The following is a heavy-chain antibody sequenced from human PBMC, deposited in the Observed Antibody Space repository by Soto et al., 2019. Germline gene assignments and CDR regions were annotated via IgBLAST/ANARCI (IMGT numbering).Heavy chain of an antibody. V-gene: IGHV2-5*02. CDR1: GFSLKTSGEG. Sequence: QITLKESGPTLVKPTQTLTLTCTFSGFSLKTSGEGVGWIRQPPGKALEWLALIYWDDDRRYSPSLKTRFTITKDTSKNQVVLTMTNMDPVDTATYYCAYRLSYGAPFDYWGQGTLVTVSS. D-gene: IGHD4-17*01. CDR2: IYWDDDR. J-gene: IGHJ4*02. CDR3: AYRLSYGAPFDY.